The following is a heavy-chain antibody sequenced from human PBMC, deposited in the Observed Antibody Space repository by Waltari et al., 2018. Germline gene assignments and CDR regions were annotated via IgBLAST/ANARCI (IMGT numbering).Heavy chain of an antibody. CDR1: GGSFSGYY. J-gene: IGHJ3*02. CDR2: MNHSGRT. Sequence: QVQLQQWGAGLLKPSETLSLTCAVYGGSFSGYYWIWIRQPPGKGLEWIGEMNHSGRTNYNPSLKSRVTISVDTSKNQFSLKLSSVTAADTAVYYCARGSVAGACDIWGQGTMVTVSS. V-gene: IGHV4-34*01. CDR3: ARGSVAGACDI. D-gene: IGHD3-3*01.